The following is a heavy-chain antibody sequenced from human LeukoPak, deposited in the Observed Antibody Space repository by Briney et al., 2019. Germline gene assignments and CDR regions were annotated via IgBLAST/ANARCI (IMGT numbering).Heavy chain of an antibody. CDR2: IYHSGST. V-gene: IGHV4-61*08. CDR3: AREGYDILTGYSRGYFDL. D-gene: IGHD3-9*01. CDR1: GGSISSGGYY. J-gene: IGHJ2*01. Sequence: PSETLSLTCTVSGGSISSGGYYWSWIRQTPGRGLEWIGYIYHSGSTNYNPSLKSRVTISVDTSKNQFSLKLSSVTAADTAVYYCAREGYDILTGYSRGYFDLWGRGTLVTVSS.